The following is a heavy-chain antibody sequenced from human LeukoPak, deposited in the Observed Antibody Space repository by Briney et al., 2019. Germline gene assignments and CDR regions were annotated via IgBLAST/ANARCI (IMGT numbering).Heavy chain of an antibody. CDR1: GDSISGYY. CDR3: LWWNY. Sequence: ETLSLTCTVSGDSISGYYWSWIRQPPGKGLEWVGRIKSNSDGGTTDYAASVKGRFTISRDGSKNTLYLQMNSLKTEDTAVYYCLWWNYWGQGTLVTVSS. V-gene: IGHV3-15*01. D-gene: IGHD2-21*01. CDR2: IKSNSDGGTT. J-gene: IGHJ4*02.